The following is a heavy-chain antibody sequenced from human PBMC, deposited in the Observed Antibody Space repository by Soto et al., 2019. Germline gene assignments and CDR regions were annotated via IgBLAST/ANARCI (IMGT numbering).Heavy chain of an antibody. J-gene: IGHJ4*02. CDR1: GDSISTFY. V-gene: IGHV4-59*01. CDR3: ARGRTVRNYADDSSDYFYFFDY. D-gene: IGHD3-22*01. CDR2: VYYAGST. Sequence: SETLSLTCTVSGDSISTFYWGWMRQSPGKELEWIGYVYYAGSTNYNPSLKSRVTISVDRSKNQFSLKLTSANAADTAVYYCARGRTVRNYADDSSDYFYFFDYWGQGTQVTVSS.